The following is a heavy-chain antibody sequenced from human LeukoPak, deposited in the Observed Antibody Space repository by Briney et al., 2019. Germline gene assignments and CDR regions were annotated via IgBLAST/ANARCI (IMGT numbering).Heavy chain of an antibody. CDR2: VSGSAGRT. Sequence: GSLRLSCAASGLTFSSYAMTWVRQAPGKGLEWVSTVSGSAGRTDYADSVKGRFTISRDNLKNTLYLQMNGLRAEDTAVYYCAKNRGHCVDGVCHNYYYMDVWGRGTTVTVSS. CDR3: AKNRGHCVDGVCHNYYYMDV. V-gene: IGHV3-23*01. J-gene: IGHJ6*03. CDR1: GLTFSSYA. D-gene: IGHD2-8*02.